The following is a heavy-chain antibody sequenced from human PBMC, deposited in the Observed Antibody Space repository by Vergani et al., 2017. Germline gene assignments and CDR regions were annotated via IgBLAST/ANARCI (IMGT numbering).Heavy chain of an antibody. CDR2: IYTSGST. V-gene: IGHV4-4*07. CDR1: GGSISSYY. J-gene: IGHJ6*03. CDR3: ARVLAVAGRNYYYYMDV. Sequence: QVQLQESGPGLVKPSETLSLTRTVSGGSISSYYWSWIRQPAGKGLEWIGRIYTSGSTNYNPSLKSRVTMSVDTSKNQFSLKLSSVTAADTAVYYCARVLAVAGRNYYYYMDVWGKGTTVTVSS. D-gene: IGHD6-19*01.